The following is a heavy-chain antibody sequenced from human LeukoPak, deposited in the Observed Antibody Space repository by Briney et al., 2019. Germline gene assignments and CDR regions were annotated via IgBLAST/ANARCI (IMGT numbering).Heavy chain of an antibody. CDR1: GGSVTDYY. J-gene: IGHJ6*03. Sequence: SETLSLTCTVSGGSVTDYYWSWIRQSPGKGLEWIGYIYYTGTSYNPSLKSRVTISADTSKNQFSLKLISVTAADTAVYYCARRGIVARYYYYYYMDVWGKGTTVTVSS. D-gene: IGHD1-26*01. CDR2: IYYTGT. CDR3: ARRGIVARYYYYYYMDV. V-gene: IGHV4-59*02.